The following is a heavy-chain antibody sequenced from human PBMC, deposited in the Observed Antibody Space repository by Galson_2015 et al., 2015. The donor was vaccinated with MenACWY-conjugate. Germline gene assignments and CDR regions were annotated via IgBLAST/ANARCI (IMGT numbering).Heavy chain of an antibody. CDR2: IWPGDSHT. V-gene: IGHV5-51*01. CDR3: ARRQFKAAAAAFDP. Sequence: QSGAEVKKPGESLKISCPASGYNFNTYWIAWVRQMPGKGLEWMGIIWPGDSHTIYNPSFQGQVTISVDKSNDTAYLQWRSLQASDTGFYFCARRQFKAAAAAFDPWGQGTLVTVSS. CDR1: GYNFNTYW. D-gene: IGHD6-13*01. J-gene: IGHJ5*02.